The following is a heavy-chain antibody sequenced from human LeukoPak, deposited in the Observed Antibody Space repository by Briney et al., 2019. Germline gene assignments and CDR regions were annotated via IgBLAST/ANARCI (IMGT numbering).Heavy chain of an antibody. CDR2: IYTRGST. CDR1: GGSISSYY. D-gene: IGHD3-22*01. V-gene: IGHV4-4*07. J-gene: IGHJ2*01. Sequence: SETLSLTCTVSGGSISSYYWSWIRQPAGKGLEWIGRIYTRGSTNYNPSLKSRVTISVDKSKNQFSLKLSSVTAADTAVYYCARDFYYYDSSGYLAYFDLWGRGTLVTVSS. CDR3: ARDFYYYDSSGYLAYFDL.